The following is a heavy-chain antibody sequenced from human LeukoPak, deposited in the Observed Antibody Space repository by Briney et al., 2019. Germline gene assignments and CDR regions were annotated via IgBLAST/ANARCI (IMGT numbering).Heavy chain of an antibody. CDR3: AREPTTGSYFDY. J-gene: IGHJ4*02. CDR1: GFTVSSNY. Sequence: GGSLRLSCAASGFTVSSNYMSWVRQAPGKGLEWVSVIYSGGSTYYADSVKGRFTISRDISKNTLYLQMNSLRAEDTAVYYCAREPTTGSYFDYWGQGTLVTVSS. V-gene: IGHV3-53*01. D-gene: IGHD4-11*01. CDR2: IYSGGST.